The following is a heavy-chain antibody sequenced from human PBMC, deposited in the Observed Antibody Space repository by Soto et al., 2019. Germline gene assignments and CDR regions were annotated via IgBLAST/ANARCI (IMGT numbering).Heavy chain of an antibody. V-gene: IGHV3-48*02. CDR3: ARGKAITMIVVVNPQGYFDY. D-gene: IGHD3-22*01. Sequence: EGSLRLSCAASGFTFSRYSMHWVRQAPGKGLEWVSYISSSSSTIYYADSVKGRFTISRDNAKNSLYLQMNSLRDEDTAVYYCARGKAITMIVVVNPQGYFDYWGQGT. J-gene: IGHJ4*02. CDR1: GFTFSRYS. CDR2: ISSSSSTI.